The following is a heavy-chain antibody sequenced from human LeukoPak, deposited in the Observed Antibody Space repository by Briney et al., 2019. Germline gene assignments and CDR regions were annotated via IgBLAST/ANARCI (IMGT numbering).Heavy chain of an antibody. CDR2: INPNSGGT. D-gene: IGHD5-12*01. V-gene: IGHV1-2*02. CDR1: GYTFTGYY. Sequence: ASVKVSCKASGYTFTGYYMHWVRQAPGQGLEWMGWINPNSGGTNYAQKFQGRVTMTRDTSISTAYMEVSRLRSDDTAVYYCARVGGYSGYEPFDYWGQGTLVTVSS. J-gene: IGHJ4*02. CDR3: ARVGGYSGYEPFDY.